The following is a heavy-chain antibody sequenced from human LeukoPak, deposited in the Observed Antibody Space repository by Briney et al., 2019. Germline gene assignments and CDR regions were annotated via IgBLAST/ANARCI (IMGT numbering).Heavy chain of an antibody. J-gene: IGHJ3*02. CDR1: GFTVSSNY. CDR2: LKQDGSEK. V-gene: IGHV3-7*05. CDR3: ARYYFDSSGYHGDTLDI. Sequence: GGSLRLSCAASGFTVSSNYMSWVRQAPGKGLEWVANLKQDGSEKYYVDSVKGRFTISRDNAKKSLYLQMSSLRAEDTAVYYCARYYFDSSGYHGDTLDIWGQGTMVTVSS. D-gene: IGHD3-22*01.